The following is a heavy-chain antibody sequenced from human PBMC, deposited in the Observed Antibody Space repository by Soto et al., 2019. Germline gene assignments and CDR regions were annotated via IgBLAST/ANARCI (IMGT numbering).Heavy chain of an antibody. CDR2: LAHDGSNK. V-gene: IGHV3-30*18. CDR3: AKENTFADY. CDR1: GFTLSSHG. J-gene: IGHJ4*02. Sequence: AGSRRLSCAASGFTLSSHGMHWVRQAPGKGLEGVAVLAHDGSNKLYAGAVEGRFTISRGDCKNTLYVQMNRLRAEDKAMYYWAKENTFADYWGQGTLVTVSS. D-gene: IGHD2-2*02.